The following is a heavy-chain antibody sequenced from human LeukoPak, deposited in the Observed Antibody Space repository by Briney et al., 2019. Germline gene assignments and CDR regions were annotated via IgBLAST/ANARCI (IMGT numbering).Heavy chain of an antibody. Sequence: GGSLRLSCAASGFTFSSCGMHWVRQAPGKGLEWVAFIRYDGSNKYYADSVKGRFTISRDNSKNTLYLQMNNLRAEDTAVYYCAKDRGYGSGSYYSRDFDYWGQGTLVTVSS. CDR3: AKDRGYGSGSYYSRDFDY. CDR1: GFTFSSCG. CDR2: IRYDGSNK. J-gene: IGHJ4*02. D-gene: IGHD3-10*01. V-gene: IGHV3-30*02.